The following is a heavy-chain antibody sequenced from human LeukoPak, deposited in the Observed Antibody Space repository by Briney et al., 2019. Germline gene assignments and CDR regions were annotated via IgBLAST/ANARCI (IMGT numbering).Heavy chain of an antibody. CDR3: ARERELYSGTYYSTYYYYYLDV. CDR1: GYSISSGYY. CDR2: ISTSGST. J-gene: IGHJ6*03. V-gene: IGHV4-4*07. D-gene: IGHD1-26*01. Sequence: SETLSLTCTVSGYSISSGYYWRWIRQPAGKGLEWIGRISTSGSTNYNPSLKSRVTMSVDTSKNRFSLKLSSVTAADTAVYYCARERELYSGTYYSTYYYYYLDVWGKGTTVTISS.